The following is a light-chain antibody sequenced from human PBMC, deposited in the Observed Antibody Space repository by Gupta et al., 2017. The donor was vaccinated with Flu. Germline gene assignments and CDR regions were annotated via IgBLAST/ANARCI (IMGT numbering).Light chain of an antibody. Sequence: QSALTQPASVSGSPGRASTISCTGTSSEVGSYNFISWYHQHPAKAPKLMIYEGSKRPSGGSNCFSVSKSGNTASLTISGLQAEDEADYYYCSYAGSSTLVFGGGTKLTVL. J-gene: IGLJ2*01. CDR2: EGS. CDR3: CSYAGSSTLV. CDR1: SSEVGSYNF. V-gene: IGLV2-23*01.